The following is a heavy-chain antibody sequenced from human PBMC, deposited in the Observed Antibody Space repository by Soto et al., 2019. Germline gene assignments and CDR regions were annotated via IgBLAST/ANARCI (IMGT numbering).Heavy chain of an antibody. CDR2: VSIGGST. CDR1: GFTFSSYA. J-gene: IGHJ4*02. V-gene: IGHV3-23*01. Sequence: PXGSLRLACTASGFTFSSYAMGGVRQGPGKGLEWVAVVSIGGSTHYADSVRGRFTISRDNSKNTLSLQMNSLTAEDTAVYFCAKRRGAGGHFDYWGQGALVTVSS. CDR3: AKRRGAGGHFDY. D-gene: IGHD2-15*01.